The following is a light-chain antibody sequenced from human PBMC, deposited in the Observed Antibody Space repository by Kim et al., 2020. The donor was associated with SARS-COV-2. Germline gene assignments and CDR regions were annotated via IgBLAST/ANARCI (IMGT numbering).Light chain of an antibody. J-gene: IGKJ1*01. CDR1: QSVSCK. CDR3: QQYSDWPPWT. V-gene: IGKV3-15*01. Sequence: STGEGATLSWRASQSVSCKLAWEQQKTGQAPRLRSYGASTRATGIPARLSGSGCGTEFTLTISSLQSEDFAVYCCQQYSDWPPWTFGQGTKVDIK. CDR2: GAS.